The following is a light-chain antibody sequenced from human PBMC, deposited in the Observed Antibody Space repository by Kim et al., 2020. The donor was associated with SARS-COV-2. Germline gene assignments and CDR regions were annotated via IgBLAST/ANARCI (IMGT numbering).Light chain of an antibody. CDR1: QWINSW. Sequence: DIQMTQSPSTLSASVGDRVTITCRASQWINSWLAWYQQKPGRAPTLLIFDASTLESGVPSRFSGSGSAPEFTLTISSLQPDDVATYYCQQYNSYPYTFGQGTKLEI. V-gene: IGKV1-5*01. CDR2: DAS. CDR3: QQYNSYPYT. J-gene: IGKJ2*01.